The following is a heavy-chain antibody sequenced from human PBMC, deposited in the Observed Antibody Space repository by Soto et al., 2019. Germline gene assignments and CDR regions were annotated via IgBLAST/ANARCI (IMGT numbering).Heavy chain of an antibody. CDR2: IRSKANSYAT. D-gene: IGHD2-2*01. J-gene: IGHJ6*02. CDR3: TRTYCSSTSCLRHYYGMDV. Sequence: EVQLVESGGGLVQPGGSLKLSCAASGFTFSGSAMHWVRQASGKGLEWVGRIRSKANSYATAYAASVKGRFTISRDDSKNTAYLQMNSLKTEYTAVYYCTRTYCSSTSCLRHYYGMDVWGQGTTVTVSS. CDR1: GFTFSGSA. V-gene: IGHV3-73*01.